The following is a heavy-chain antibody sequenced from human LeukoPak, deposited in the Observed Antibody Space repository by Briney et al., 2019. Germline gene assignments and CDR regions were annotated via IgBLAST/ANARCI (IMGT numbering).Heavy chain of an antibody. CDR1: GFTFTIYA. J-gene: IGHJ3*02. V-gene: IGHV3-30-3*01. CDR3: ARVRVGTTTGDTFDI. Sequence: GWSLRLSCTASGFTFTIYAMDWVRQAPGKGLEWVAAISYDGGNEYYADSVKGRFTISGDNSKNTLYLQMNSLRVEDTAVYFCARVRVGTTTGDTFDIWGQGTMVTVAS. CDR2: ISYDGGNE. D-gene: IGHD1-26*01.